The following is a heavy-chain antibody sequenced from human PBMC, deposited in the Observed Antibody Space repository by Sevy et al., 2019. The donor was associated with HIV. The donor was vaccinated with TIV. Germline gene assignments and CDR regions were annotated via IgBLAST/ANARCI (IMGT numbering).Heavy chain of an antibody. CDR3: ATTREYYYDNSGYLDY. J-gene: IGHJ4*02. D-gene: IGHD3-22*01. V-gene: IGHV1-24*01. CDR2: FDPEDGTT. Sequence: ASVKVSCKVSGYTLTQLSMHWVRQTPGKGLEWMGRFDPEDGTTIYAQKFQGRVTMTEDTSTDTAYLELSSLRSEDTAVYYCATTREYYYDNSGYLDYWGRGTLVTVSS. CDR1: GYTLTQLS.